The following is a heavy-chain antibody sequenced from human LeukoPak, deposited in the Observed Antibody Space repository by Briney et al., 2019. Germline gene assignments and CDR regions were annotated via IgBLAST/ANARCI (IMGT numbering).Heavy chain of an antibody. Sequence: GRSLRLSCAASGFTFSSYSMNWIRQAPGKGLEWVSSISGSGEFIYYGDSVKGRVTISRDNGKNSLYIQMNSVRPEDMAVYYCARDDSHGYHFFDSWGRGTLVTVSS. D-gene: IGHD3-22*01. CDR2: ISGSGEFI. V-gene: IGHV3-21*01. CDR3: ARDDSHGYHFFDS. CDR1: GFTFSSYS. J-gene: IGHJ4*02.